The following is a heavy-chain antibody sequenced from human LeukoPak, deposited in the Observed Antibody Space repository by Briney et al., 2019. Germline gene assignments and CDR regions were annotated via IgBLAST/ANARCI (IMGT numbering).Heavy chain of an antibody. CDR1: GFTFSSYE. CDR2: ISSSGSTI. CDR3: ARRFRPGYSSSRYYYYYMDV. D-gene: IGHD6-13*01. J-gene: IGHJ6*03. Sequence: QPGGSLRLSCAASGFTFSSYEMNWVRQAPGKGLEWVSYISSSGSTIYYADSVKGQFTISRDNAKNSLYLQMNSLRAEDTAVYYCARRFRPGYSSSRYYYYYMDVWGKGTTVTVSS. V-gene: IGHV3-48*03.